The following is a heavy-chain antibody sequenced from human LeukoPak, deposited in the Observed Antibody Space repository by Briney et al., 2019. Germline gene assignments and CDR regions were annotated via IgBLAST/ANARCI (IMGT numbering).Heavy chain of an antibody. D-gene: IGHD6-19*01. CDR3: ARERYSSGKNSGVDY. CDR1: GYTFAGYY. CDR2: INPNSGGT. Sequence: ASVKVSCKASGYTFAGYYMHWVRQAPGQGLEWMGWINPNSGGTNYAQKFQGRVTMTRDTSISTAYMELSRLRSDDTAVYYCARERYSSGKNSGVDYWGQGTLVTVSS. V-gene: IGHV1-2*02. J-gene: IGHJ4*02.